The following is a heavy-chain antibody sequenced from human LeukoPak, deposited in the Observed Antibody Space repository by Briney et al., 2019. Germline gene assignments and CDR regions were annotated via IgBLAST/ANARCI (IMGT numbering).Heavy chain of an antibody. D-gene: IGHD6-13*01. CDR3: ARVVAAAGKDYFDY. CDR1: GFTSSSYS. Sequence: GGSLRLSCAASGFTSSSYSMNWVRQAPGKGLEWVSSISSSSSYIYYADSVKGRFTISRDNAKNSLYLQMNSLRAEDTAVYYCARVVAAAGKDYFDYWGQGTLVTVSS. V-gene: IGHV3-21*01. CDR2: ISSSSSYI. J-gene: IGHJ4*02.